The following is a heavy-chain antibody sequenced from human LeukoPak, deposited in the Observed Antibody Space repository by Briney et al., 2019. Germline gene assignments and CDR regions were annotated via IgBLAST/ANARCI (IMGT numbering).Heavy chain of an antibody. J-gene: IGHJ4*02. V-gene: IGHV4-59*01. CDR1: GGSISSYY. CDR2: IYYSGST. CDR3: ARVEVRPMVRGVIDY. D-gene: IGHD3-10*01. Sequence: SETLSLTCTVPGGSISSYYWSWIRQPPGKGLEWIGYIYYSGSTNYNPSLKSRVTISVDTSKNQFSLKLSSVTAADTAVYYCARVEVRPMVRGVIDYWGQGTLVTVSS.